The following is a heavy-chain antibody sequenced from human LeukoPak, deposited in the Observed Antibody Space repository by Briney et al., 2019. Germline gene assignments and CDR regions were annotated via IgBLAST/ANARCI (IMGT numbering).Heavy chain of an antibody. CDR1: GGSFSGYN. D-gene: IGHD1-1*01. Sequence: PSETLSLTCAVYGGSFSGYNWSWIRQPPGKGLEWIGEINHSGSTNYNPSLTRRVTISVDTSKNQFSLKLSSVTAADTAVYYCARGGYGRRYYFDYWGQGTLVTVSS. CDR2: INHSGST. J-gene: IGHJ4*02. CDR3: ARGGYGRRYYFDY. V-gene: IGHV4-34*01.